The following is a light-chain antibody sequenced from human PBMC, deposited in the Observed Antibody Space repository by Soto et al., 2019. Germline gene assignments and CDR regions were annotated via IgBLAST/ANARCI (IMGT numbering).Light chain of an antibody. J-gene: IGLJ2*01. Sequence: QTVVTQEPSLTVSPGGTVTLTCASSTGAVTNAYYPNWFQQKPGQAPRALIYSTSTKRSWTPARFSGSLLGGKAALTLSGVQPEDEAEYYCLLYYGNAVVFGAGTKLTVL. V-gene: IGLV7-43*01. CDR2: STS. CDR1: TGAVTNAYY. CDR3: LLYYGNAVV.